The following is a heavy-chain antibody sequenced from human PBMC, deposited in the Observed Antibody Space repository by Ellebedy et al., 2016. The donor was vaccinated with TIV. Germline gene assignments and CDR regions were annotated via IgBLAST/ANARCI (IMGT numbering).Heavy chain of an antibody. CDR1: GYTFTGYY. V-gene: IGHV1-2*02. CDR3: ARDGACGGDCYGDNY. CDR2: INSNSGGT. Sequence: AASVKVSCKASGYTFTGYYIHWVRQAPGQGLEWMGWINSNSGGTNYAQRFQGRVTMTRDTSISTAYMELSWLRSDDTAVYYCARDGACGGDCYGDNYWGQGSLVTVSS. D-gene: IGHD2-21*02. J-gene: IGHJ4*02.